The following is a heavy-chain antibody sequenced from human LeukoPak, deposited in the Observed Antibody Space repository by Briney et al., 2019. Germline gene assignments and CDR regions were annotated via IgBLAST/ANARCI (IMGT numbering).Heavy chain of an antibody. V-gene: IGHV1-69*13. D-gene: IGHD2-2*02. CDR3: ASGLGYCSSTSCYKYFQH. J-gene: IGHJ1*01. Sequence: SVKVSCKASGGTFSSYAISWVRQAPGQGLEWMGGIIPIFGTANYAQKFQGRVTITADESTSTAYMELSSLRSEDTAVYYCASGLGYCSSTSCYKYFQHWGQGTLVTVSS. CDR2: IIPIFGTA. CDR1: GGTFSSYA.